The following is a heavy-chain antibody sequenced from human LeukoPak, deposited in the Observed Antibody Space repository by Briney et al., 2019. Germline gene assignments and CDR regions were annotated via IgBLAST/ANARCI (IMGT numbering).Heavy chain of an antibody. CDR2: ISYDGTNK. CDR1: GFTFSNFG. V-gene: IGHV3-30*18. D-gene: IGHD6-19*01. Sequence: PGGSLRLSCAASGFTFSNFGMHWVRQAPGKGLEWVAVISYDGTNKYYADSVKGRFTISRDNSKNTRYLQMNSLRPEDTAVYYCAKEVDSGWYKPPTKNFDYWGQGTQVTVSS. CDR3: AKEVDSGWYKPPTKNFDY. J-gene: IGHJ4*02.